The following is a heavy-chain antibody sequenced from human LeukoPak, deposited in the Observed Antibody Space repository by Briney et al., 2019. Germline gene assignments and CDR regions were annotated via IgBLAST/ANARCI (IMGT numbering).Heavy chain of an antibody. CDR1: GGTFSSYA. Sequence: EASVKASCKASGGTFSSYAISWVRQAPGQGLEWMGRIIPILGIANYAQKFQGRVTITADKSTSTAYMELSSLRSEDTAVYYCARNYYDGSGYYPFDFDYWGQGTLVTVSS. CDR3: ARNYYDGSGYYPFDFDY. CDR2: IIPILGIA. D-gene: IGHD3-22*01. J-gene: IGHJ4*02. V-gene: IGHV1-69*04.